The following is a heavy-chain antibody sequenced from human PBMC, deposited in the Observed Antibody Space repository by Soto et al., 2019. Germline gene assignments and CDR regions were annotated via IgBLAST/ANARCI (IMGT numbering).Heavy chain of an antibody. CDR3: ARLRAVAAMTYYYYYGMDV. V-gene: IGHV4-39*01. CDR1: GGSISSSSYY. J-gene: IGHJ6*02. Sequence: QLQLQESGPGLVKPSETLSLTCTVSGGSISSSSYYWGWIRQPPGKGLEWIGSIYYSGSTYYNPSLKSRVTISVDTSKNQFSLKLSYVTAADTAVYYCARLRAVAAMTYYYYYGMDVWGQGTTVTVSS. D-gene: IGHD2-15*01. CDR2: IYYSGST.